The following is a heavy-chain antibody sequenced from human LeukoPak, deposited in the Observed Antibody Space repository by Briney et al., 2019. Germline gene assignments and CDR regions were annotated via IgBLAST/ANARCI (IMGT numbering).Heavy chain of an antibody. CDR1: GYSISSGYY. CDR2: IYQSGST. J-gene: IGHJ5*02. CDR3: ARDQRYQGYYYDSSGYAT. Sequence: TPSETLSLTCSVSGYSISSGYYWGWIRQPPGKGLEWIGSIYQSGSTYYNPSLKSRVTISVDTSKNQFSLRLSSVTAADTAVYYCARDQRYQGYYYDSSGYATWGQGTLVTVSS. V-gene: IGHV4-38-2*02. D-gene: IGHD3-22*01.